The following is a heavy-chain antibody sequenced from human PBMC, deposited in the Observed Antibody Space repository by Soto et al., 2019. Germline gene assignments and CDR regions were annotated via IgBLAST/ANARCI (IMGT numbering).Heavy chain of an antibody. CDR2: INHSGST. Sequence: QVQLQQWGAGLLKPSETLSLTCAVYGGSFSGYYWSWIRQPPGKGLEWIGEINHSGSTNYNPSLKSRVTISVDTSKNQFSLKLSSVTAEDTAVYYHARGPAFLYYYYMDVWGKGTTVTVSS. CDR3: ARGPAFLYYYYMDV. J-gene: IGHJ6*03. V-gene: IGHV4-34*01. CDR1: GGSFSGYY.